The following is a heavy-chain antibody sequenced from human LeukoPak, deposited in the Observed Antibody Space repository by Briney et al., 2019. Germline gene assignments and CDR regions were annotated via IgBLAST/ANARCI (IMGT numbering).Heavy chain of an antibody. Sequence: GRSLRLSCAASGFTNSSYGMHLVRQAAGKGLEWVAVIWYDGSNKYYADSVKGRFTISRDNSKNTLYLQMNSLRAEDTAVYYCAREPPADYYDSSGYYPIDYWGQGTLVTVSS. CDR2: IWYDGSNK. CDR3: AREPPADYYDSSGYYPIDY. CDR1: GFTNSSYG. V-gene: IGHV3-33*01. D-gene: IGHD3-22*01. J-gene: IGHJ4*02.